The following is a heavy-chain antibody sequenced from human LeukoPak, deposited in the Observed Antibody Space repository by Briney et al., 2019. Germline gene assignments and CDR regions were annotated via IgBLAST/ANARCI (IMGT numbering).Heavy chain of an antibody. V-gene: IGHV1-69*06. D-gene: IGHD3-16*01. CDR3: ARAVVGEYYFDY. Sequence: ASVKVSCKASGDTFSSYAISWVRQAPGQGLEWMGGIIPIIGTANYAQKFQGRVTITADKSTSTAYIELSSLRSEDTCVYYCARAVVGEYYFDYWGQGTLVTVSS. CDR2: IIPIIGTA. CDR1: GDTFSSYA. J-gene: IGHJ4*02.